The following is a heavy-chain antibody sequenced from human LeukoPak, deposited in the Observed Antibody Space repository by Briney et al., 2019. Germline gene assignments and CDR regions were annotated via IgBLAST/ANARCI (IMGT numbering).Heavy chain of an antibody. Sequence: GGSLRLSCVASGFPFSSYAMGWVRQAPGKGLEWVSGISGSGGTTYYTDSVKGRFTISRDNSKNTLYLQVNSLRAEDTAVYYCARVIAVAGIIDPWGQGTLVTVSS. J-gene: IGHJ5*02. CDR2: ISGSGGTT. CDR1: GFPFSSYA. CDR3: ARVIAVAGIIDP. D-gene: IGHD6-19*01. V-gene: IGHV3-23*01.